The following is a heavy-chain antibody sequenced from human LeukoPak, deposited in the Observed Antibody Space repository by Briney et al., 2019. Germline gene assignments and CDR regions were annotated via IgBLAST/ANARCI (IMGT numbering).Heavy chain of an antibody. V-gene: IGHV3-66*01. CDR1: RFTFSSYS. Sequence: PGGSLRLSCAASRFTFSSYSMNWVRQAPGKGLEWVSVIYPGGLTFYADSVKGRFTISRDNSKNILYLQMSSLRAEDTAVFYCARGLMLTFGGSPYYFDHWGRGTLVTVSS. CDR3: ARGLMLTFGGSPYYFDH. J-gene: IGHJ4*02. CDR2: IYPGGLT. D-gene: IGHD3-16*01.